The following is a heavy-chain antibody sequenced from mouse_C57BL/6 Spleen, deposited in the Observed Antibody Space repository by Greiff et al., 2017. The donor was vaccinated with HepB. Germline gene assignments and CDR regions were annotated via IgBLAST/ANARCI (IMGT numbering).Heavy chain of an antibody. CDR2: IWSGGST. CDR3: ARAYYSNYDYAMDY. D-gene: IGHD2-5*01. V-gene: IGHV2-2*01. CDR1: GFSFTSYG. Sequence: QVQLQQSGPGLVQPSQSLSITCTVSGFSFTSYGVHWVRQSPGKGLEWLGVIWSGGSTDYNAAFISRLSISKDNAKSQVFFKMNSLQADDTAIYYCARAYYSNYDYAMDYWGQGTSVTVSS. J-gene: IGHJ4*01.